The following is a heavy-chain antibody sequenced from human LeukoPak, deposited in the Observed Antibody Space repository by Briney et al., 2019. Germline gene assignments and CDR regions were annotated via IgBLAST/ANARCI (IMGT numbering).Heavy chain of an antibody. J-gene: IGHJ5*02. CDR3: ARDRITMVRGVIISHWFDP. Sequence: SETLSLTCTVSGGSISSYYWSWIRQPPGKGLEWIGYIYYSGSTNYNPSLKSRVTISVDTSKNQFSPKLSSVTAADTAVYYCARDRITMVRGVIISHWFDPWGQGTLVTVSS. D-gene: IGHD3-10*01. V-gene: IGHV4-59*01. CDR2: IYYSGST. CDR1: GGSISSYY.